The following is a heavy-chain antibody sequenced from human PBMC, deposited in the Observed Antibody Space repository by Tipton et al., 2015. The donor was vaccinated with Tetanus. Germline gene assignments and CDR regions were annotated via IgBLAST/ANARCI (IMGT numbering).Heavy chain of an antibody. CDR1: GYTFTGYY. J-gene: IGHJ6*02. V-gene: IGHV1-2*02. CDR2: IDPNSGGT. D-gene: IGHD3-22*01. Sequence: QLVQSGAEVKKPGASVKVSCKASGYTFTGYYIYWVRQAPGQGLEWMGWIDPNSGGTVYAQKFQGRVTMTRDTSISTAYMELRSLRSDDTAVYYCARDRGDYISYGMDGWGPGTTVTVS. CDR3: ARDRGDYISYGMDG.